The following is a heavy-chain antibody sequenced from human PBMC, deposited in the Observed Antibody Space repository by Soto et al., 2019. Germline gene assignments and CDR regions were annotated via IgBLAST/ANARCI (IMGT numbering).Heavy chain of an antibody. V-gene: IGHV4-59*01. J-gene: IGHJ4*02. D-gene: IGHD5-12*01. CDR3: ARAPHRDGYNLYYFDY. CDR2: IYYSGST. CDR1: GGSISSYY. Sequence: LSLTCTVSGGSISSYYWSWIRQPPGKGLEWIGYIYYSGSTNYNPSLKSRVTISVDTSKNQFSLKLSSVTAADTAVYYCARAPHRDGYNLYYFDYWGQGTLVTV.